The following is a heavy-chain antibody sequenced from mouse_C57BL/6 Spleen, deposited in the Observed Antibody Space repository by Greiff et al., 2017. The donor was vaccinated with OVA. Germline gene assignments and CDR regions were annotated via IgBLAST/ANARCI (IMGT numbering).Heavy chain of an antibody. J-gene: IGHJ1*03. CDR3: ARYEEGLDYDYDDWYFDV. CDR2: IRNKANGYTT. V-gene: IGHV7-3*01. Sequence: EVKLVESGGGLVQPGGSLSLSYAASGFTFTDYYMSWVRQPPGKALEWLGFIRNKANGYTTEYSASVKGRFTISRDNSQSILYLQMNALRAEDSATYYCARYEEGLDYDYDDWYFDVWGTGTTVTVSS. CDR1: GFTFTDYY. D-gene: IGHD2-4*01.